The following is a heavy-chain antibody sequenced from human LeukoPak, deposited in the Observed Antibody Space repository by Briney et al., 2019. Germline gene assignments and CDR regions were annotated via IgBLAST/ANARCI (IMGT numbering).Heavy chain of an antibody. Sequence: SETLSLTCTVSGGSISSGGYYWSWIRQHPGKGLEWIGYIYYSGSTYYSPSLKSRVTISVDTSKNQFSLKLSSVTAADTAVYYCAREVVSSGYYYYFDYWGQGTLVTVSS. CDR1: GGSISSGGYY. V-gene: IGHV4-31*03. J-gene: IGHJ4*02. D-gene: IGHD3-22*01. CDR3: AREVVSSGYYYYFDY. CDR2: IYYSGST.